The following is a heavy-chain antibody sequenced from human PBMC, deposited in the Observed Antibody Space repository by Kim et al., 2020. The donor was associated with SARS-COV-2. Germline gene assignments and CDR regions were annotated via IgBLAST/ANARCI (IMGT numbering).Heavy chain of an antibody. CDR2: ISSSSSYT. J-gene: IGHJ2*01. V-gene: IGHV3-11*06. CDR3: ARAWTESGYSQTARNYWYFDL. D-gene: IGHD3-3*01. CDR1: GFTFSDYY. Sequence: GGSLRLSCAASGFTFSDYYMSWIRQAPGKGLEWVSYISSSSSYTNYADSVKGRFTISRDNAKNSLYLQMNSLRAEDTAVYYCARAWTESGYSQTARNYWYFDLWGRGTLVTVSS.